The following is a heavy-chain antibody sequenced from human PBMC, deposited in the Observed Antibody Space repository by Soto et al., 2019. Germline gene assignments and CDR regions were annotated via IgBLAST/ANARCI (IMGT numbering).Heavy chain of an antibody. J-gene: IGHJ5*02. V-gene: IGHV4-34*01. CDR3: ARGSQVRSAWFDP. Sequence: SETLSLTCAVYGGSFSGYYWSWIRQAPGKGLEWIGEINHSGSTNYNPSLKSRVTISVDTSKNQFSLKLSSVTAAGTAVYYCARGSQVRSAWFDPWGQGTLVTVSS. CDR1: GGSFSGYY. CDR2: INHSGST.